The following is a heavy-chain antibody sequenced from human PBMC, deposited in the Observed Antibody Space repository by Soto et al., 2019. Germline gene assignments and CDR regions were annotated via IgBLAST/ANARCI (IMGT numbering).Heavy chain of an antibody. CDR2: ISGFNGNT. V-gene: IGHV1-18*01. CDR3: ARIGVSSGHESPYLDS. CDR1: GYTFNFYG. D-gene: IGHD3-16*01. Sequence: GASVKVSCKASGYTFNFYGITWVRQAPGQGLEWMGWISGFNGNTNYAADLQGRVTMTTDTSTSTAYMELRGLRSVDTAVYHCARIGVSSGHESPYLDSWGQAPLGTVSS. J-gene: IGHJ4*02.